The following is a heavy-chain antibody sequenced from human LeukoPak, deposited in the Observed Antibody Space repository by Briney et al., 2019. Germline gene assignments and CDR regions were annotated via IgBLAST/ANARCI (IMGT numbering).Heavy chain of an antibody. CDR3: ARGTRAAAVTYYYYYGMDV. Sequence: SVKVSCKASGGTFSSYAISWVRQAPGQGLEWMGRIIPILGIANYAQKFQGSDTITADKSTSTAYMEISSLRSEDTAVYYCARGTRAAAVTYYYYYGMDVWGQGTTVTVSS. D-gene: IGHD6-13*01. CDR1: GGTFSSYA. CDR2: IIPILGIA. V-gene: IGHV1-69*04. J-gene: IGHJ6*02.